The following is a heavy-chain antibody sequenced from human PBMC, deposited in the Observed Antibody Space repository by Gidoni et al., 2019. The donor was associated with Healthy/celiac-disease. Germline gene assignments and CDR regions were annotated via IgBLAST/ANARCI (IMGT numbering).Heavy chain of an antibody. J-gene: IGHJ4*02. CDR1: GGPFSRYA. D-gene: IGHD2-2*02. Sequence: QVQLVQSGAEVKKPGSSVKVSCKASGGPFSRYAISWVRQATGQGLEWMGGIIPIFGTANYAQKFQGRVTITADKSTSTAYMERSSLRSEDTAVYYCARHHAPKYCSSTSCYTSDPSSYYFDYWGQGTLVTVSS. CDR3: ARHHAPKYCSSTSCYTSDPSSYYFDY. V-gene: IGHV1-69*06. CDR2: IIPIFGTA.